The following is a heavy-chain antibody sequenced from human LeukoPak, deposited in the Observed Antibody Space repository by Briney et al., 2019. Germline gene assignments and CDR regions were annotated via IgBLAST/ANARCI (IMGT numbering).Heavy chain of an antibody. D-gene: IGHD3-16*01. Sequence: GGSLRLSCAASGFTVSSNYMTWVRQAPGKGLEWVSVIYRAGNTYYADSVKGRFTISRDNSKNTLYLQMNSLRAEDTAVYYCARDWGRVDYWGQGTLVTVSS. CDR3: ARDWGRVDY. CDR2: IYRAGNT. CDR1: GFTVSSNY. J-gene: IGHJ4*02. V-gene: IGHV3-53*01.